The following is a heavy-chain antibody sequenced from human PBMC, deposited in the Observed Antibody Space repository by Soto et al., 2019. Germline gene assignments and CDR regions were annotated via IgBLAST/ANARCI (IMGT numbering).Heavy chain of an antibody. V-gene: IGHV1-69*06. Sequence: QGQLVQSGAEVKKPGSSVKVSCKASGGTFSSNAISWVRQAPGQGLEWMGGIIPIYASPNYAQNFQGRVTVTADKATSTAYLELSRLKFADSAIYYCEVTGTGSRSPIDHWGRGTLVIVSS. CDR3: EVTGTGSRSPIDH. CDR2: IIPIYASP. CDR1: GGTFSSNA. J-gene: IGHJ5*02. D-gene: IGHD3-9*01.